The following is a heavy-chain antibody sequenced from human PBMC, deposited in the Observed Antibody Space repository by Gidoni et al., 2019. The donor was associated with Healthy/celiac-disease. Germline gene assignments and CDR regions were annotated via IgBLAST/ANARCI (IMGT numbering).Heavy chain of an antibody. J-gene: IGHJ6*02. CDR1: GFTFSSYA. CDR3: AKSGGSVLMVYASSRALYGMDV. Sequence: EVQLLESGGGLVQPGGSLRLSCAASGFTFSSYAMGWVRQAPGKGLEWVSVISGSGCSKYYADSVKGRFTISRDNSKNTLYLQMNSLRAEDTAVYYCAKSGGSVLMVYASSRALYGMDVWGQGTTVTVSS. V-gene: IGHV3-23*01. D-gene: IGHD2-8*01. CDR2: ISGSGCSK.